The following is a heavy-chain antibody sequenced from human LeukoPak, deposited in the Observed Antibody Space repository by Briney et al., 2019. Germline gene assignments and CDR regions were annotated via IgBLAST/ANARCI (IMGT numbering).Heavy chain of an antibody. CDR1: GYIFTTYW. CDR2: IYPADSDT. D-gene: IGHD6-6*01. CDR3: ARRPASYFDY. Sequence: GESLKISCQISGYIFTTYWIAWVRQMPGKGLEWMGVIYPADSDTKYSPSFQGQVTFSVDKSISTAYLQWNSLKASDTAIYYCARRPASYFDYWGQGTLVTVSS. V-gene: IGHV5-51*01. J-gene: IGHJ4*02.